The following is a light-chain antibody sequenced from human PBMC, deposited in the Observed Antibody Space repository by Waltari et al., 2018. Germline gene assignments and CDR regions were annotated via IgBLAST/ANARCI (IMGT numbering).Light chain of an antibody. CDR3: MQGTHWPRT. CDR2: KVS. V-gene: IGKV2-30*01. Sequence: DVVMTQSPLSLPVTLGQPASISCTSSQRLAFDDGNTYLNWFQQRPGQSPRRLIYKVSVRDSGAPDRFSGSGSGTDFTLQISRVEAEDVGVYYCMQGTHWPRTLGQGTKVEIK. J-gene: IGKJ1*01. CDR1: QRLAFDDGNTY.